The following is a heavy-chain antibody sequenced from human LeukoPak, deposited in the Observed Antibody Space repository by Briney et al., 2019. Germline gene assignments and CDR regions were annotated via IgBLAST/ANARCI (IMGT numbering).Heavy chain of an antibody. CDR2: CHTSGST. CDR3: ARGTSYSGATFLY. J-gene: IGHJ4*02. CDR1: GDSIRSYY. D-gene: IGHD1-26*01. V-gene: IGHV4-4*07. Sequence: SETLSLTCSVSGDSIRSYYWSWIRQPAGKGLEWIGRCHTSGSTNYNPSLKTRVTMSVDTSKNQFSLRLSSVTAADTAVYYCARGTSYSGATFLYWGQGTLVTVSS.